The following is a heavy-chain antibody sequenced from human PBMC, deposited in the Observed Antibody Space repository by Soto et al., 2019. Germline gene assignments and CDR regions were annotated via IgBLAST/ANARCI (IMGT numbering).Heavy chain of an antibody. CDR2: ISYDGSNK. CDR3: ARDQGLRYFDWSPYYFDY. D-gene: IGHD3-9*01. CDR1: GFTFSSYA. V-gene: IGHV3-30-3*01. Sequence: PGGSLRLSCAASGFTFSSYAMHWVRQAPGKGLEWVAVISYDGSNKYYADPVKGRFTISRDNSKNTLYLQMNSLRAEDTAVYYCARDQGLRYFDWSPYYFDYWGQGTLVTVSS. J-gene: IGHJ4*02.